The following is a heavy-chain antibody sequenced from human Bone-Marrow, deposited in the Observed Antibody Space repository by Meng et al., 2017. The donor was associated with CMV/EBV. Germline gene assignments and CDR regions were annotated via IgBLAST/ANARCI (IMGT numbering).Heavy chain of an antibody. CDR2: IIPILGIA. CDR1: GGTFSSYA. V-gene: IGHV1-69*10. Sequence: SVKVSCKASGGTFSSYAISWVRQAPGQGLEWMGGIIPILGIANYAQKFQGRVTITADKSTSTAYMELSSLRSEDTAVYDWARDSLSVRFLEWWSDAFDIWGQGTMVTVSS. D-gene: IGHD3-3*01. CDR3: ARDSLSVRFLEWWSDAFDI. J-gene: IGHJ3*02.